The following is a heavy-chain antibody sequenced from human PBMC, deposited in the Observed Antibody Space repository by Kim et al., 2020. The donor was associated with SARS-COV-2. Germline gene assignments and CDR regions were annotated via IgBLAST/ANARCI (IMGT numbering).Heavy chain of an antibody. D-gene: IGHD3-22*01. V-gene: IGHV3-23*01. CDR1: GFTFSRYS. CDR2: ITGSGVDT. Sequence: GGSLRLSCAASGFTFSRYSMCWVRQAPGKGLEWVSAITGSGVDTNYADSVKGRFAISRDNSKNTLYLQMNSLRAEDTATYYCAKRVYENSGWFDYWGQGSLVTVSS. CDR3: AKRVYENSGWFDY. J-gene: IGHJ4*02.